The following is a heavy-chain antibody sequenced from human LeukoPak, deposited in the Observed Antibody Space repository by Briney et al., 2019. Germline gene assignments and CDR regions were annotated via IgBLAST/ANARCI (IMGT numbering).Heavy chain of an antibody. CDR1: GFTFSSFA. CDR2: ISGSGGST. J-gene: IGHJ4*02. CDR3: AKGGGRYCSSTSCHPSN. Sequence: GGSLKLSCAASGFTFSSFAMSWVRQAPGKGLEWVSAISGSGGSTYYADSVKGRFTISRDNSKNTLYLQMNSLRAEDTAAYFCAKGGGRYCSSTSCHPSNWGQGTLVTVSS. V-gene: IGHV3-23*01. D-gene: IGHD2-2*01.